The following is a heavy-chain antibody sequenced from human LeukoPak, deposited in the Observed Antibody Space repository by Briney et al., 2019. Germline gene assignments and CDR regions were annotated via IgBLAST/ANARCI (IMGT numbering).Heavy chain of an antibody. CDR1: GFTFSDYG. V-gene: IGHV3-23*01. D-gene: IGHD1-26*01. CDR2: ISGSGGST. Sequence: GGSLRLSCVASGFTFSDYGMLWVRQAPGKGLERVSAISGSGGSTYYADSVKGRFTISRDNSKNTLYLQMNSLRAEDTAVYYCAKRTLRVGATPLDDYWGQGTLVTVSS. CDR3: AKRTLRVGATPLDDY. J-gene: IGHJ4*02.